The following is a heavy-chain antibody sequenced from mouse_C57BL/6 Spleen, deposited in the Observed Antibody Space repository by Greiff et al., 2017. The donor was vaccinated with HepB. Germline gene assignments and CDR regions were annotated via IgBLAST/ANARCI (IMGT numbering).Heavy chain of an antibody. J-gene: IGHJ2*01. D-gene: IGHD1-1*01. Sequence: QVHVKQPGTELVKPGASVKLSCKASGYTFTSYWMHWVKQRPGQGLEWIGNINPSNGGTNYNEKFKSKATLTVDKSSSTAFMQLSSLTSEDSAVYYCARRGSSSGYFDYWGQGATLTVSS. CDR1: GYTFTSYW. CDR2: INPSNGGT. V-gene: IGHV1-53*01. CDR3: ARRGSSSGYFDY.